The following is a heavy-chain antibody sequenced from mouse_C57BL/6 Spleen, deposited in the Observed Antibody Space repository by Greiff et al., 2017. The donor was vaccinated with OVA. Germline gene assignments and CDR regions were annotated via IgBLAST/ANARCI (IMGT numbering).Heavy chain of an antibody. Sequence: QVQLKQSGPGLVAPSQSLSITCTVSGFSLTSYGVDWVRQSPGKGLEWLGVIWGVGSTNYNSAHKSRLSISKDNSKRQFFLKMNSLQTDDTAMYYCAQLLGFAYWGQGTLVTVSA. V-gene: IGHV2-6*01. CDR1: GFSLTSYG. CDR3: AQLLGFAY. D-gene: IGHD1-1*01. CDR2: IWGVGST. J-gene: IGHJ3*01.